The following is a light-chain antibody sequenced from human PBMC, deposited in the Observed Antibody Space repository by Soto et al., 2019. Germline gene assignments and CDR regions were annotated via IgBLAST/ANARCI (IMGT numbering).Light chain of an antibody. J-gene: IGKJ4*01. CDR3: QQRSKLPRT. Sequence: IVLTQSPGTLSLSPGERTTLSCRASQSISRYLAWYQQKPGQGPRLLIYGASSRATGTPDRFSGSGSGTDFTLTINRLGPEDFALYYCQQRSKLPRTFGGGTKVDI. V-gene: IGKV3D-20*02. CDR2: GAS. CDR1: QSISRY.